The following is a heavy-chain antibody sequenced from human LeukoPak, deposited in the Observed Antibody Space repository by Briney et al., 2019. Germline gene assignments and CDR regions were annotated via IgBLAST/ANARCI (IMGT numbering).Heavy chain of an antibody. CDR3: TRGHASGWTRDAFDL. V-gene: IGHV3-74*01. Sequence: GGSLRLSCAASGFTFNRFWMHWVRQAPGQGLMWVSHVNEDGSRTTYADPVRGRFTVSRDNARGTLYLEMNNLAVDDTAVYYCTRGHASGWTRDAFDLWGQGTMVTVSS. J-gene: IGHJ3*01. CDR2: VNEDGSRT. D-gene: IGHD6-19*01. CDR1: GFTFNRFW.